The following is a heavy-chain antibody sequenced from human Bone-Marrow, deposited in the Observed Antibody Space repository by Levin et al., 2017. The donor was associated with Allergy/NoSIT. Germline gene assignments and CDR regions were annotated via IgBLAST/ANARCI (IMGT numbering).Heavy chain of an antibody. CDR3: ARDRPGGFLFDY. D-gene: IGHD4-23*01. CDR2: TYYRSKWSH. J-gene: IGHJ4*02. Sequence: SQTLSLTCAISGDTVSNNSSTWHWIRQSPSRGLEWLGRTYYRSKWSHDYAVSVKSRITINPDTSKIQFSLLLNSVTPEDTAVYYCARDRPGGFLFDYWGQGTLVTVSS. CDR1: GDTVSNNSST. V-gene: IGHV6-1*01.